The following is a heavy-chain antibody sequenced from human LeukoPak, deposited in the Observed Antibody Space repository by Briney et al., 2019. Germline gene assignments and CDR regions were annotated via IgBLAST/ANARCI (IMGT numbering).Heavy chain of an antibody. J-gene: IGHJ3*02. V-gene: IGHV3-66*01. Sequence: GGSLRLSCAASGFTVSSNYMSWVRQAPGKGLEWVSVIYSGGSTFYADSVKGRFTISRDNSKNTLYLQMNSLRAEDTAVYYCARWFGDSDAFDIWGQGTMVTVSS. D-gene: IGHD3-10*01. CDR3: ARWFGDSDAFDI. CDR1: GFTVSSNY. CDR2: IYSGGST.